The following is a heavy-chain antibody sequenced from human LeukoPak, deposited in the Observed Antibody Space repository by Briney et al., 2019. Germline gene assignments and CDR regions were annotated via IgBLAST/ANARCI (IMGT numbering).Heavy chain of an antibody. Sequence: SVKVSRKASGGTFSSYAISWVRQAPGQGLEWMGGIIPIFGTANYAQKFQGRVTITADESTSTAYMELSSLRSEDTAVYYCARASRYYDILTGYYRSYYYYGMDVWGKGTTVTVSS. CDR1: GGTFSSYA. V-gene: IGHV1-69*13. J-gene: IGHJ6*04. CDR2: IIPIFGTA. CDR3: ARASRYYDILTGYYRSYYYYGMDV. D-gene: IGHD3-9*01.